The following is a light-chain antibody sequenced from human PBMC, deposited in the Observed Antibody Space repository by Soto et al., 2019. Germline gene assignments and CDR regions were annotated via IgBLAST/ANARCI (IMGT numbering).Light chain of an antibody. J-gene: IGKJ2*01. CDR2: GAS. CDR3: QQYNNWPYT. Sequence: VVTQSPASLSVSPGDRVTISCRAGPISSNLAWHQQRPGQAPRLLIYGASVRATGVPARFSGSGSGTEFTLTINSLQSEDYEVYFCQQYNNWPYTFGQGPKVDI. CDR1: PISSN. V-gene: IGKV3-15*01.